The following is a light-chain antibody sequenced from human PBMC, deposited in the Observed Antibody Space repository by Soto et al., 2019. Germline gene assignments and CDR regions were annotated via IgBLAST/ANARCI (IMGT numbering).Light chain of an antibody. V-gene: IGKV1-9*01. CDR1: QGISSY. CDR2: AAS. J-gene: IGKJ1*01. Sequence: IQLTQSPSSLSASVGDRVTITCRASQGISSYLGWYQQKPGKAPNLLIYAASTLQSGVPSRFSGSGSETEFSLTIRALQPEDFATYYCQQLNNYPRTFGQGTKVDIK. CDR3: QQLNNYPRT.